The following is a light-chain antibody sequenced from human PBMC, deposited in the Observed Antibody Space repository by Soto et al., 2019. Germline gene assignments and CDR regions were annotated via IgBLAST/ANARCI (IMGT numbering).Light chain of an antibody. CDR3: QQYVSYPFT. Sequence: AIRMTQSPSSFSASTGDRVTITCRASQGISSYLAWYQQKPGKAPKLLIYVASTLQSGVSSRFSGSGSGTNFTLTVNCLQSEDFATYYCQQYVSYPFTFGQGTRLEIK. CDR1: QGISSY. V-gene: IGKV1-8*01. J-gene: IGKJ5*01. CDR2: VAS.